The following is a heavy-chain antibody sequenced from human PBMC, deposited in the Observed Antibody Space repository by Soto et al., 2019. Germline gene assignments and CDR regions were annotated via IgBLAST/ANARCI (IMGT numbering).Heavy chain of an antibody. CDR2: IYHSGST. D-gene: IGHD2-8*01. CDR1: GGSISSSNW. CDR3: ARDIGSFQTNGYFDY. J-gene: IGHJ4*02. V-gene: IGHV4-4*02. Sequence: PSETLSLTCAVSGGSISSSNWWSWVRQPPGKGLEWIGEIYHSGSTNYNPSLKSRVTISVDKSKNQFSLKLSSVTAADTAVYYCARDIGSFQTNGYFDYWGQGTLVTVSS.